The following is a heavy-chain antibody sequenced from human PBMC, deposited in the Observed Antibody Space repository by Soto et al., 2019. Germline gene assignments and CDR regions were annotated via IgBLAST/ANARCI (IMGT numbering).Heavy chain of an antibody. Sequence: GGSLRLSCTASGFTFGDYAMSWFRQAPGKGLEWVGFIRSKAYGGTTEYAASVKGRFTISRDDSKSIAYLQMNSLKTEDTAVYYCTRILAWGSYRPFDYWGQGTLVTVSS. CDR1: GFTFGDYA. D-gene: IGHD3-16*02. J-gene: IGHJ4*02. CDR3: TRILAWGSYRPFDY. CDR2: IRSKAYGGTT. V-gene: IGHV3-49*03.